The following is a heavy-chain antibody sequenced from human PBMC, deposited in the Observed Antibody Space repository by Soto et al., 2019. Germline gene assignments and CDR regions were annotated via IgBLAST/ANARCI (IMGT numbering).Heavy chain of an antibody. J-gene: IGHJ4*02. V-gene: IGHV4-61*01. Sequence: SETLSLTCTVSGGSVSSGSYYWSWIRQPPGKGLEWIAYMSYSGTTNYNPSLKSRVTISVDTSKNQFSLRLSSVTAADTAVYYCARAVNFDFWSDSQSGYYLDYWGQGTLVTVSS. CDR2: MSYSGTT. CDR1: GGSVSSGSYY. D-gene: IGHD3-3*01. CDR3: ARAVNFDFWSDSQSGYYLDY.